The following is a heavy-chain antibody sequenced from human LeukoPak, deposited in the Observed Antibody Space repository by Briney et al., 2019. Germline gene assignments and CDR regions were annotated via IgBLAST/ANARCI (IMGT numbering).Heavy chain of an antibody. CDR3: ARTSFGFSRRYYPYMDV. V-gene: IGHV4-61*02. CDR2: IYTSGST. D-gene: IGHD3-22*01. Sequence: SETLSLTCTVSGGSISSGSYYWSWIRQPAGKGLEWIGRIYTSGSTNYNPSLKSRVTISVDTSKNQFSLKLSSVTAADTAVYYCARTSFGFSRRYYPYMDVWGKGTTVTISS. CDR1: GGSISSGSYY. J-gene: IGHJ6*03.